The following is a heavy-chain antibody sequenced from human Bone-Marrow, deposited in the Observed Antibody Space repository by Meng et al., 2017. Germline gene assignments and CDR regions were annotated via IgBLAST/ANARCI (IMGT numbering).Heavy chain of an antibody. D-gene: IGHD4-23*01. J-gene: IGHJ4*02. V-gene: IGHV3-21*04. CDR3: AKEPGDKSVY. Sequence: GASLKISCAASGFTFSSYSMTWLRQAPGKGPEWVSSISGSSSHIFYADSVEGRFTISRDNARSSVYLQMNNLRVEDTALYYGAKEPGDKSVYWGQGIQVTVSS. CDR2: ISGSSSHI. CDR1: GFTFSSYS.